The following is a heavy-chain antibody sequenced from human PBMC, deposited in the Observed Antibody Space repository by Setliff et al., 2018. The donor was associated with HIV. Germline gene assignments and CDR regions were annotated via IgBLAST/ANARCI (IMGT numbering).Heavy chain of an antibody. J-gene: IGHJ4*02. CDR1: GGTFSSYA. V-gene: IGHV1-69*13. Sequence: GASVKVSCKASGGTFSSYAISWVRQAPGQGLEWMGGIIPIFGTANYAQKFQGRVTITADESTSTAYMELSSLRSEGTAVYYCARGSCGGCYLSDYWGQGTLVTVSS. CDR3: ARGSCGGCYLSDY. CDR2: IIPIFGTA. D-gene: IGHD2-15*01.